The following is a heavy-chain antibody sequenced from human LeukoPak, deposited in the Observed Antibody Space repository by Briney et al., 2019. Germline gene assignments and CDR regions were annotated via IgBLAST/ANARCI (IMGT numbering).Heavy chain of an antibody. CDR3: ARHGGYDYSPPGYYMDV. CDR1: GGSISSYY. V-gene: IGHV4-4*09. J-gene: IGHJ6*03. CDR2: IYTSGST. D-gene: IGHD4-11*01. Sequence: SETLSLTCTVSGGSISSYYWSWIRQPPGKGLEWIGYIYTSGSTNYNPSLKSRVTISVDTSKNQFSLKLSSVTAADTAVYYCARHGGYDYSPPGYYMDVWGKGTTVTVSS.